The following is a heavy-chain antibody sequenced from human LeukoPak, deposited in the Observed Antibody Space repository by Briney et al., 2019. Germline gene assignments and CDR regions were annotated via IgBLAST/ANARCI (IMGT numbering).Heavy chain of an antibody. CDR1: GFTFSSYS. V-gene: IGHV3-48*01. J-gene: IGHJ5*02. D-gene: IGHD3-22*01. Sequence: PGGSLRLSCAASGFTFSSYSMNWVRQAPGKGLEWVSYISSSSSTIYYADSVKGRFTISRDNAKNSLYLQMNSLRAEDTAVYYCARVPYYYDSSGYSNWFDPWGQGTLVTVSS. CDR2: ISSSSSTI. CDR3: ARVPYYYDSSGYSNWFDP.